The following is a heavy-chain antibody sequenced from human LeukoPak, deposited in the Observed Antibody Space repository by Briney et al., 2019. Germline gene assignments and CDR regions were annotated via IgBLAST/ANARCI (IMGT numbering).Heavy chain of an antibody. CDR1: GFTFSSYD. Sequence: GGSLRLSYAASGFTFSSYDMHWVRQATGKGLEWVSAIGTAGDTYYPGSVKSRFTISRENAKNALYLQMNSLRAGDTAVYYCARDRANAFDIWGQGTMVTVSS. J-gene: IGHJ3*02. CDR3: ARDRANAFDI. V-gene: IGHV3-13*01. CDR2: IGTAGDT. D-gene: IGHD3-10*01.